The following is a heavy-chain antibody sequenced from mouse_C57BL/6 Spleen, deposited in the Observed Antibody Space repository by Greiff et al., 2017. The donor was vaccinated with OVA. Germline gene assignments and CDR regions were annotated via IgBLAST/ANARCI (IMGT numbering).Heavy chain of an antibody. CDR3: VREGGRGGYSAWFAY. CDR2: IDPSDSYT. Sequence: VQLQQPGAELVKPGASVKLSCKASGYTFTSYWMQWVKQRPGQGLEWIGEIDPSDSYTNYNQKFKGKATLTVDTSSSTAYMQLSSLTSEDSAVYFCVREGGRGGYSAWFAYWGQGTLVTVSA. V-gene: IGHV1-50*01. J-gene: IGHJ3*01. D-gene: IGHD2-3*01. CDR1: GYTFTSYW.